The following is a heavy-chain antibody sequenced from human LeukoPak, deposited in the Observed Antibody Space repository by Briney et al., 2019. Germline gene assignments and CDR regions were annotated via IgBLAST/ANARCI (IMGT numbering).Heavy chain of an antibody. V-gene: IGHV4-39*01. CDR2: IYYSGST. CDR1: GGSISSSSYY. J-gene: IGHJ6*02. CDR3: ARGERIQRRPITTRRPEDPYYYYGMDV. Sequence: PSETLSLTCTVSGGSISSSSYYWGWIRQPPGKGLEWIGSIYYSGSTYYNPSLKSRVTISVDTSKNQFSLKLSSVTAADTAVYYCARGERIQRRPITTRRPEDPYYYYGMDVWGQGTTVTVSS. D-gene: IGHD3-3*01.